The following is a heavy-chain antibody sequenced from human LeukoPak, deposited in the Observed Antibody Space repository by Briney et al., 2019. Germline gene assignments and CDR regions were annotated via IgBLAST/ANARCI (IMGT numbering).Heavy chain of an antibody. Sequence: GRSLRLSCAASGFTFSYFGFHWVRQSPGKGLEWVAFISYDGDNTYYADSVKGRFTISRDNSKGTLYLQMNSLRLDDTALYFCARANVEWNYGAFEIWGQGTRVTVSS. CDR3: ARANVEWNYGAFEI. V-gene: IGHV3-30-3*01. CDR2: ISYDGDNT. CDR1: GFTFSYFG. J-gene: IGHJ3*02. D-gene: IGHD1-7*01.